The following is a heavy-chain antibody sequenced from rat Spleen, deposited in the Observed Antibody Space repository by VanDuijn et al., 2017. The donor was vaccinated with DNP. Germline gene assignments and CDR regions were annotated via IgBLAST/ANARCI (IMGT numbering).Heavy chain of an antibody. D-gene: IGHD5-1*01. CDR2: LSTGGDKS. CDR3: GRDNWGFDY. Sequence: EVQLVESGGGLVQPGRSLKLSCTASGFTFSHYYMAWVRQAPTKGLEWVASLSTGGDKSDYRDSVKGRFTISRDDARNTLYLQMSSLRSEDTATYYCGRDNWGFDYWGQGVMVTVSS. V-gene: IGHV5-25*01. J-gene: IGHJ2*01. CDR1: GFTFSHYY.